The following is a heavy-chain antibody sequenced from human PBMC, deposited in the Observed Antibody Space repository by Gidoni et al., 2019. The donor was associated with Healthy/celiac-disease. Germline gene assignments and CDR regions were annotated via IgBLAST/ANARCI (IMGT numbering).Heavy chain of an antibody. Sequence: EVHLLESGGGLVQPGGSLRLSCAASGFTFTSHAMSGVRQAPGKGLEWVSGISGSGGGTYYADSVKGRFTISRDNSKNTLYLQMNSLRAEDTAVYYCAKGYDSSGHASYYFDYWGQGTLVTVSS. J-gene: IGHJ4*02. CDR3: AKGYDSSGHASYYFDY. CDR1: GFTFTSHA. CDR2: ISGSGGGT. D-gene: IGHD3-22*01. V-gene: IGHV3-23*01.